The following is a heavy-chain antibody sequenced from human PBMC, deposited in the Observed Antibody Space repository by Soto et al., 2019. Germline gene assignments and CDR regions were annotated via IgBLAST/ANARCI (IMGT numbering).Heavy chain of an antibody. Sequence: DVKLVETGGGLIQPGGSLRLSCAASGFSVGSNYMTWVRQSPGKGLEWVSLIYSNGDTDYADSVKGRFSISRDNFKNTLYLQMNNLRADDTAVYHCARKSDSSPVPEADGVWGRGTLVTVSS. CDR3: ARKSDSSPVPEADGV. D-gene: IGHD2-8*01. CDR1: GFSVGSNY. V-gene: IGHV3-53*02. CDR2: IYSNGDT. J-gene: IGHJ4*02.